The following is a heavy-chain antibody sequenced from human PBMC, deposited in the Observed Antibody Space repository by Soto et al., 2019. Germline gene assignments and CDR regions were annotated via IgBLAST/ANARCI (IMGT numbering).Heavy chain of an antibody. V-gene: IGHV1-69*01. CDR2: VSPLFDTA. D-gene: IGHD3-16*01. J-gene: IGHJ6*02. CDR3: ATGGHNDGYNFYHGMDV. Sequence: QVQVVQSGAEVKKPGSSVKVSCKVSGGIFTNNAISWVRQAPGQGREWLGGVSPLFDTAYYAQIFRGRLRTSEDGATTTAYMELSGLTSADTAVYFCATGGHNDGYNFYHGMDVWGQGTTVTVS. CDR1: GGIFTNNA.